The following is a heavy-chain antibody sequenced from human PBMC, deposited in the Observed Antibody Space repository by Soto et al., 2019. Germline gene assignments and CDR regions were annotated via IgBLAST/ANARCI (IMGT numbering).Heavy chain of an antibody. Sequence: QVQLVESGGGLVKPGGSLRLSCAASGFTFSDYHMSWIRQAPGKGLEWVSDISSSGSIMYYADPVKGRFTISRDNAKNSLYLQMNSLRAEDTAVYYCARTPDGGYFYYYYMDVWGKGTKVTVSS. CDR3: ARTPDGGYFYYYYMDV. J-gene: IGHJ6*03. CDR1: GFTFSDYH. CDR2: ISSSGSIM. V-gene: IGHV3-11*01. D-gene: IGHD4-17*01.